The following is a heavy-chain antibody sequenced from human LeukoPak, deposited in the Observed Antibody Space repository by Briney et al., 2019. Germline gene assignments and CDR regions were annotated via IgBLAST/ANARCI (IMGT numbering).Heavy chain of an antibody. D-gene: IGHD6-13*01. J-gene: IGHJ4*02. CDR3: ARRSAAGTVDY. CDR2: IYYSGGT. V-gene: IGHV4-39*01. CDR1: GGSISSSSYY. Sequence: SETLSLTCTVSGGSISSSSYYWGWIRQPPGKGLEWIGSIYYSGGTYYNPSLKSRVTISVDTSKNQFSLKLSSVTAADTAVYYCARRSAAGTVDYWGQGTLVTVSS.